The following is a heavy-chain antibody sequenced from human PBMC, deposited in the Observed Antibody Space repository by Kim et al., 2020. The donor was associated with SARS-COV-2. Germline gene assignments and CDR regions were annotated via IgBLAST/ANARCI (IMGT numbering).Heavy chain of an antibody. V-gene: IGHV1-69*13. CDR2: IIPIFGTA. J-gene: IGHJ3*02. CDR1: GGTFSSYA. D-gene: IGHD5-18*01. CDR3: ARDWLRGGDTAMVDAFDI. Sequence: SVKVSCKASGGTFSSYAISWVRQAPGQGLEWMGGIIPIFGTANYAQKFQGRVTITADESTSTAYMELSSLRSEDTAVYYCARDWLRGGDTAMVDAFDIWGQGTMVTVSS.